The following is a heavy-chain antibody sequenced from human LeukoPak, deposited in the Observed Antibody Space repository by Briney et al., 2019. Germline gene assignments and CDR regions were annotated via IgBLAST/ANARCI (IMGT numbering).Heavy chain of an antibody. CDR2: ISSSGSTI. CDR1: GFTFSDYY. CDR3: ARDTDTAMVPFDY. V-gene: IGHV3-11*04. Sequence: GGSLRLSCAASGFTFSDYYMSWIRQAPGKGLEWVSYISSSGSTIYYADSVKGRFTISRDNAKNSLYLQMNSLRAEDTDVYYCARDTDTAMVPFDYWGQGTLVTVSS. D-gene: IGHD5-18*01. J-gene: IGHJ4*02.